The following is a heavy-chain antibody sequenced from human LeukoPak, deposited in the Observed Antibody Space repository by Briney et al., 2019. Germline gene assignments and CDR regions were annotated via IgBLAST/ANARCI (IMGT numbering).Heavy chain of an antibody. CDR1: GFAFSSYW. CDR2: IKQDGSEK. V-gene: IGHV3-7*03. J-gene: IGHJ4*02. Sequence: QAGGSLRLSCAASGFAFSSYWMSWVRQAPGKGLEWVANIKQDGSEKYYVDSVKGRFTISRDNAENSLYLQMNSLRAEDTAVYHCARGGGGYVGFDYWGQGTLVTVSS. D-gene: IGHD5-12*01. CDR3: ARGGGGYVGFDY.